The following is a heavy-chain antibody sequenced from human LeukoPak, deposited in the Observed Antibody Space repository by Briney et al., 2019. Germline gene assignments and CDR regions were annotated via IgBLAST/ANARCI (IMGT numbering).Heavy chain of an antibody. CDR2: INPNTAAT. Sequence: ASVKVSCKASGDNFSGYFVHWVRQAPGQGLEWMGWINPNTAATNYAQKFQGRVTMTRDTSISTAYMELNSLRSDDTAVYYCARRETNTQWGFDYWGQGTLVTVSS. CDR1: GDNFSGYF. J-gene: IGHJ4*02. V-gene: IGHV1-2*02. CDR3: ARRETNTQWGFDY. D-gene: IGHD1-26*01.